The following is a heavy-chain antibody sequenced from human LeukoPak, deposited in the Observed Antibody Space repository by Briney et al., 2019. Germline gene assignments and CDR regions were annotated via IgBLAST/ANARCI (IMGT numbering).Heavy chain of an antibody. CDR2: MNPNSGNT. CDR1: GYTFTSYD. D-gene: IGHD6-6*01. V-gene: IGHV1-8*01. J-gene: IGHJ4*02. CDR3: ASRQLALRPVGYYFDY. Sequence: ASVKVSYKASGYTFTSYDINWVRQATGQGLEWMGWMNPNSGNTGYAQKFQGRVTMTRNTSISTAYMELSSLRSEDTAVYYCASRQLALRPVGYYFDYWGQGTLVTVSS.